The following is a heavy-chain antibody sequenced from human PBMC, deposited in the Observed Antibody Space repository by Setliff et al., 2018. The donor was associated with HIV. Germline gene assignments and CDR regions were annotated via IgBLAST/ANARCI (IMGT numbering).Heavy chain of an antibody. CDR3: ARGGRDGIA. Sequence: SETLSLTCAVSGYSISSGYYWGWIRQSPGKGLEWIGSMYHSGSTHYNPSLKSRVTISVDTSKNQFSLKLSSVTAADTAVYYCARGGRDGIAWGQGTLVTVSS. CDR2: MYHSGST. D-gene: IGHD2-21*01. V-gene: IGHV4-38-2*01. J-gene: IGHJ5*02. CDR1: GYSISSGYY.